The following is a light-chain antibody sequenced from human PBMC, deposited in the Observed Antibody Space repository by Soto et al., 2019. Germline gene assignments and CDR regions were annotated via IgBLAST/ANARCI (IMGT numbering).Light chain of an antibody. CDR1: SSDIGGYDY. V-gene: IGLV2-14*01. CDR3: SSYRSSNTVV. Sequence: QSALTQPASGSGSPGQSITISCTGTSSDIGGYDYVSWFQQHPGKAPKLMLYEVTNRPSGVSNRVSGSKSGDTASLTISGLQAEDEAHYYCSSYRSSNTVVFGGGTKLTVL. J-gene: IGLJ2*01. CDR2: EVT.